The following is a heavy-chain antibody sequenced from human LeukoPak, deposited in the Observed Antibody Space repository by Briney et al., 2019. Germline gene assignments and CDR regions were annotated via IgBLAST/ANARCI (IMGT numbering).Heavy chain of an antibody. V-gene: IGHV3-23*01. CDR2: ISGSGGST. CDR3: AKSKREQWASFDF. J-gene: IGHJ4*02. CDR1: GFTFSSYG. D-gene: IGHD6-19*01. Sequence: PGGSLRVSCAASGFTFSSYGMSWVRQAPGKGLEWVSAISGSGGSTYYADSVKGRFTISRDNSKNTLYVQMNSLRAEDTAVYYCAKSKREQWASFDFWGQGTLVTVSS.